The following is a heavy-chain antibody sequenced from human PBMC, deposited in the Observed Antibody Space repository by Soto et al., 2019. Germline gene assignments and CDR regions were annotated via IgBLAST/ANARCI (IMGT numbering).Heavy chain of an antibody. D-gene: IGHD1-7*01. J-gene: IGHJ4*02. CDR3: AREAVTGTSYFDY. Sequence: EVQLVESGGGLVQPGGSLRLSCAASGFTFSSYWMSWVRQAPGKGLEWVANIKQDGSEKYYVDSVKGRFTISRDNAKNSLYLQMNSLRAEDTAVYYCAREAVTGTSYFDYWGQGTLVTVSS. V-gene: IGHV3-7*01. CDR1: GFTFSSYW. CDR2: IKQDGSEK.